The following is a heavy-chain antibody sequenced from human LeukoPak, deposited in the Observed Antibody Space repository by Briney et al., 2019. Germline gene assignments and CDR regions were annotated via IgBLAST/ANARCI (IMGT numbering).Heavy chain of an antibody. CDR2: ISGSGGST. Sequence: GGSLRLSCAVSGFTFSSYAMNWVRQAPGKGLEWVSAISGSGGSTYYADSVKGRFTISRDNSKNTLYLQINSLRAEDTAVYYCAKLLLEYSSSPFDYWGQGTLVTVSS. CDR3: AKLLLEYSSSPFDY. CDR1: GFTFSSYA. D-gene: IGHD6-6*01. V-gene: IGHV3-23*01. J-gene: IGHJ4*02.